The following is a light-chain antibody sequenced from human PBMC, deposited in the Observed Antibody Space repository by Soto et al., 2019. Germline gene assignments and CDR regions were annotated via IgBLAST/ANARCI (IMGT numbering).Light chain of an antibody. CDR3: QQYDNLPLT. V-gene: IGKV1-33*01. Sequence: DIQMTQSPSSLSASVGDRVTITCQASHDISNYLNWYQQMPGKAPKLLIYAASNLEAGVPSRFRGNRSGTDFTFTISSLQPEDIATYYCQQYDNLPLTIGGGTKVEIK. CDR1: HDISNY. J-gene: IGKJ4*01. CDR2: AAS.